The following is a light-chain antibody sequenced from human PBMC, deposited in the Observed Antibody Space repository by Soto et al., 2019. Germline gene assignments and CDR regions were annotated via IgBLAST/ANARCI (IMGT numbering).Light chain of an antibody. V-gene: IGLV2-14*01. CDR3: SSYTSSSTRVV. CDR2: DVS. J-gene: IGLJ3*02. Sequence: QSALTQPASVSGSPGQSITISCTGTSSDVGAYNYVSWYQQLPGKAPKLMIYDVSNRPSGVSNRFSGSKSGNTASLTISGLQAEDEADYYCSSYTSSSTRVVFGGGTKVTVL. CDR1: SSDVGAYNY.